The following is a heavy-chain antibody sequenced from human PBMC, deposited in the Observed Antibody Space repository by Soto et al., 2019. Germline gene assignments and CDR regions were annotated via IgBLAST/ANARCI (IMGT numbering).Heavy chain of an antibody. Sequence: ASVKVSCKASGYTFTSYYVPWVRQAPGPGLEWMGIINPSGGSTSSAPKFQGRVTMTRATSTRAVYMELSSLRSEETAESYCAIDLLQRPCFEMVMPRYDYYYGVDVGCERTTFTVSS. D-gene: IGHD3-16*01. J-gene: IGHJ6*04. CDR2: INPSGGST. CDR1: GYTFTSYY. V-gene: IGHV1-46*01. CDR3: AIDLLQRPCFEMVMPRYDYYYGVDV.